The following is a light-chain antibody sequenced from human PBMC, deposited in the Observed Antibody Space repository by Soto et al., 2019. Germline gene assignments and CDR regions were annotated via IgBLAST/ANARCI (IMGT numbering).Light chain of an antibody. Sequence: QSALTQPPSASGSPGQSVTISCTGTSTDVGGYPYVSWYQQHPGKAPKVIIAEVSKRPSGVPDRFSGSKSGNTASLTVSGHQAEDEADYYCSSYAGSNNDVFGTGTKLTVL. CDR2: EVS. J-gene: IGLJ1*01. CDR1: STDVGGYPY. CDR3: SSYAGSNNDV. V-gene: IGLV2-8*01.